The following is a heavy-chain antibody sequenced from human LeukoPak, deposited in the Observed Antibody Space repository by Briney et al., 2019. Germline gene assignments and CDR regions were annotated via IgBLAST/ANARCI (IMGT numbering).Heavy chain of an antibody. CDR3: ARGLDSTLGYYFDY. D-gene: IGHD1-1*01. V-gene: IGHV4-59*01. J-gene: IGHJ4*02. CDR1: GGSISNKY. CDR2: IYYSGST. Sequence: SETLSLTCTVSGGSISNKYWSWIRQPPGKGLEWIGYIYYSGSTNYNPSLKSRVTILVDTSKNQFSLKLSSVTAADTAVYYCARGLDSTLGYYFDYWGQGTLVTVSS.